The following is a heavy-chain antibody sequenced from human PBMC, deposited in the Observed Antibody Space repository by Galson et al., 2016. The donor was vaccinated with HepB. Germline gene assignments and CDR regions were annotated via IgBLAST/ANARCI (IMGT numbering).Heavy chain of an antibody. D-gene: IGHD3-3*01. CDR3: ARPIDYNFWSGYSY. J-gene: IGHJ4*02. CDR2: VHYSGTA. V-gene: IGHV4-59*08. Sequence: SETLTLTCTASGDSFSPYFWTWIRQPPGKALQWIGYVHYSGTANYNPSLSNRVTISVDTSKNQFSLKLTSVTAADTAVYYCARPIDYNFWSGYSYWGPGALVSVSS. CDR1: GDSFSPYF.